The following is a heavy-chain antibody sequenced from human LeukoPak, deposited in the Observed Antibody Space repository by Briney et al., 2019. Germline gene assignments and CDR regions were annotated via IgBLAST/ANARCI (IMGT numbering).Heavy chain of an antibody. CDR3: ARDRGPRTGFMVREAYDY. J-gene: IGHJ4*02. CDR1: GFTFSDYW. Sequence: GGSLRLSCAASGFTFSDYWIHWVRQAPGKGLVWVSRINTDGSITNYADSVKGRFSISRDNAKNTLYLQMSSLRVEDTAVYYCARDRGPRTGFMVREAYDYWGQGTLVTVSS. D-gene: IGHD3-10*01. CDR2: INTDGSIT. V-gene: IGHV3-74*01.